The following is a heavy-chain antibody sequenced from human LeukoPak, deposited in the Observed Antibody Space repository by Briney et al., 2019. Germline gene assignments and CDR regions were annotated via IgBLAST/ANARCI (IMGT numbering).Heavy chain of an antibody. Sequence: GGSLRLSCAVSGFTFSSYGMHWVRQAPGEGLEWVAFIRFDGSNKYYADSVKGRFTISRDNSKNTLYLQMNSLGPEDTAVYYCAKIPAGNEDLDCWGQGTLVTVSS. CDR3: AKIPAGNEDLDC. D-gene: IGHD1-1*01. CDR1: GFTFSSYG. J-gene: IGHJ4*02. CDR2: IRFDGSNK. V-gene: IGHV3-30*02.